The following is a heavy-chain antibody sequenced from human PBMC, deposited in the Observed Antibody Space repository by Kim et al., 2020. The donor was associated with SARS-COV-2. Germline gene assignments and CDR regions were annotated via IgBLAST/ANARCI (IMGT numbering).Heavy chain of an antibody. V-gene: IGHV3-9*01. CDR2: ISWNSGSI. D-gene: IGHD6-19*01. CDR1: GFTFGDYA. Sequence: GGSLRLSCAASGFTFGDYAMHWVRQAPGKGLEWVSGISWNSGSIGYADSVKGRFTISRDNAKNSLYLQMNSLRAEDTALYYCAKDSLAGYSSGHNWFDPWGQGTLVTVSS. CDR3: AKDSLAGYSSGHNWFDP. J-gene: IGHJ5*02.